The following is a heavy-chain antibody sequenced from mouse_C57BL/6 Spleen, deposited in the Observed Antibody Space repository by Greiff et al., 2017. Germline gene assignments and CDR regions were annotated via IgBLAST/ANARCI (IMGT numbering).Heavy chain of an antibody. D-gene: IGHD2-10*02. CDR2: IRNKANGYTT. V-gene: IGHV7-3*01. Sequence: EVQLVESGGGLVQPGGSLSLSCAASGFTFTDYYMSWVRQPPGKALEWLGFIRNKANGYTTEYSASVKGRFTISRDNSQSILYLQMNALRAEDSATYYCALGANRYYFDYWGQGTTLTVSS. CDR3: ALGANRYYFDY. CDR1: GFTFTDYY. J-gene: IGHJ2*01.